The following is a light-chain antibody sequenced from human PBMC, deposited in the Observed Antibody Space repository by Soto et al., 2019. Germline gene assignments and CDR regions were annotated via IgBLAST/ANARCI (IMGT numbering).Light chain of an antibody. J-gene: IGKJ4*01. CDR3: QQFNGDLT. Sequence: DIQMTQSPSTLSASVGDRVTITCRASQSISSWLDWYQQKPGKAPKLLIYKASSLESGVPSRFSGSRSGTDFTLTISSLQPADFATYYCQQFNGDLTFGGGTKVEIK. CDR2: KAS. CDR1: QSISSW. V-gene: IGKV1-5*03.